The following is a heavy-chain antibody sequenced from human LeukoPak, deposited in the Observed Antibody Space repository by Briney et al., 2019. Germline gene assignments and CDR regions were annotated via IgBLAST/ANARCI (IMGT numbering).Heavy chain of an antibody. CDR2: IIPIFGTA. D-gene: IGHD1/OR15-1a*01. CDR1: GGTFSSYA. Sequence: SVKVSCKASGGTFSSYAISWVRQAPGQGLEWMGGIIPIFGTANYAQKFQGRVTITADESTSTAYMELSSLRSEDTAVYYCARASVEQSTLFYYFDYWGQGTLVTVSS. CDR3: ARASVEQSTLFYYFDY. J-gene: IGHJ4*02. V-gene: IGHV1-69*13.